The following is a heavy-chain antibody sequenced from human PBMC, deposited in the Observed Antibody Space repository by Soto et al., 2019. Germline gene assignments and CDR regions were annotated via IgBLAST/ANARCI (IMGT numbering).Heavy chain of an antibody. D-gene: IGHD4-17*01. CDR3: AKSGDYTYYYYAMDV. CDR1: GFTFSRKA. Sequence: GGSLRLSCAAYGFTFSRKAMNWVRQAPGKGLEWVSVISGSGDSAYYADSVKGRFTISRDNSKDTLYLQMNSLRAEDTAVYYCAKSGDYTYYYYAMDVWGQGTTVTVSS. CDR2: ISGSGDSA. V-gene: IGHV3-23*01. J-gene: IGHJ6*02.